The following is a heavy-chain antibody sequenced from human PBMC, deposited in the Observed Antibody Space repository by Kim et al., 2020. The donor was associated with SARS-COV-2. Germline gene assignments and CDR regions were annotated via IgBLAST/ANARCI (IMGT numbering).Heavy chain of an antibody. Sequence: SVKVSCKASGGTFSSYAISWVRQAPGQGLEWMGGIIPIFGTANYAQKFQGRVTITADESTSTAYMELSSLRSEDTAVYYCARPSTMIVVVDAFDIWGQGTMVTVSS. J-gene: IGHJ3*02. V-gene: IGHV1-69*13. D-gene: IGHD3-22*01. CDR1: GGTFSSYA. CDR3: ARPSTMIVVVDAFDI. CDR2: IIPIFGTA.